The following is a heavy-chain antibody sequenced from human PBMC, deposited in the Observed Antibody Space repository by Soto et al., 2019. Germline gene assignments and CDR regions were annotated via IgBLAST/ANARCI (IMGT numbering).Heavy chain of an antibody. Sequence: SETLSLTCTVSGGSISSYYWSWIRQPPGKGLEWIGYIYYSGSTNYNPSLKSRVTISVDTSKNQFSLKLSSVTAADTAVYYCARDRRDYGDLYDYWGQGTLVTVSS. CDR1: GGSISSYY. J-gene: IGHJ4*02. D-gene: IGHD4-17*01. CDR2: IYYSGST. CDR3: ARDRRDYGDLYDY. V-gene: IGHV4-59*01.